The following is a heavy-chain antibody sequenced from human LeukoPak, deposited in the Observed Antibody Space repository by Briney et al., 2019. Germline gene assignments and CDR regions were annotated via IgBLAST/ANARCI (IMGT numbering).Heavy chain of an antibody. Sequence: SETLSLTCAVYGDSFSGYYWSWVRQPPGKGLEWIGEINHSGSTNYNPSLKSRVTISVDTSKNQFSLKLSSVTAADTAVYYCARVLEKGYSYGPRRATHFDYWGQGTLVTVSS. CDR1: GDSFSGYY. V-gene: IGHV4-34*01. CDR2: INHSGST. D-gene: IGHD5-18*01. J-gene: IGHJ4*02. CDR3: ARVLEKGYSYGPRRATHFDY.